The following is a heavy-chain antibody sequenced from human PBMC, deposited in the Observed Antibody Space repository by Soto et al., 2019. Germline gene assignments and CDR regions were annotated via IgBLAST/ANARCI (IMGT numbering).Heavy chain of an antibody. Sequence: GESQKISCKGSGYSFTSYWIGWVRQMPGKGLEWMGIIYPGDSDTRYSPSFQGQVTISADKSISTAYLQWSSLKASDTAMYYCARVFDSSGYYYANWFDPWGQGTLVTVSS. CDR2: IYPGDSDT. V-gene: IGHV5-51*01. CDR1: GYSFTSYW. J-gene: IGHJ5*02. D-gene: IGHD3-22*01. CDR3: ARVFDSSGYYYANWFDP.